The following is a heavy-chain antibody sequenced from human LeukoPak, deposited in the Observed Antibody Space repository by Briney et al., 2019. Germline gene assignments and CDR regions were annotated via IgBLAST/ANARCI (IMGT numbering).Heavy chain of an antibody. D-gene: IGHD3-22*01. CDR2: IYTSGST. V-gene: IGHV4-4*07. CDR3: AREQWAYRSYYASSGYHDY. Sequence: SETLSLTCTVSGGSISSYYWSWIRQPAGKGLEWIGRIYTSGSTNYSPSLKSRVTISVDTSRNQFSLNLTSVTAADTAMYYCAREQWAYRSYYASSGYHDYWGQGTLVTVSS. CDR1: GGSISSYY. J-gene: IGHJ4*02.